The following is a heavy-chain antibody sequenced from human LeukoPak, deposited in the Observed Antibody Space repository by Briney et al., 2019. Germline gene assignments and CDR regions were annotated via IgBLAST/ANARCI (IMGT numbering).Heavy chain of an antibody. J-gene: IGHJ4*02. CDR2: IYYSGHT. D-gene: IGHD3-22*01. Sequence: SETLSPTCTVSGGSINSYYWSWIRQPPGKGLELIGHIYYSGHTNYNPSLNSRVIMSVDMSKNQFSLNLTSVTAADTALYYCARVGENSGYYLDFWGQGILVTVSS. CDR1: GGSINSYY. CDR3: ARVGENSGYYLDF. V-gene: IGHV4-59*01.